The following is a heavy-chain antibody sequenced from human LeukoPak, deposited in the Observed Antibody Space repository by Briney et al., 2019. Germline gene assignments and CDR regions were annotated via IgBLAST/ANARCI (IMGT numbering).Heavy chain of an antibody. D-gene: IGHD6-6*01. V-gene: IGHV4-4*07. Sequence: SETLSLTCTVSRGSISTYYWSWFRQPAGKGLEWIGRIYPSGSINYNPSLKSRVTMSVDTSKNQFSLKLSSVTAADTAVYYCARYSSSSAFDYWGQGTLVTVSS. CDR1: RGSISTYY. CDR2: IYPSGSI. J-gene: IGHJ4*02. CDR3: ARYSSSSAFDY.